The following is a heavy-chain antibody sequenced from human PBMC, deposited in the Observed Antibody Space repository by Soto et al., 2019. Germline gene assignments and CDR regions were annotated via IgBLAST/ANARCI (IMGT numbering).Heavy chain of an antibody. V-gene: IGHV3-48*03. Sequence: GSLRLSCAASGFTFSSYEMNWVRQAPGKGLEWVSYISSSGSTIYYADSVKGRFTISRDNAKNSLYLQMNSLRAEDTAAYYCARVGYCSSTSCLRGYYYGMDVWGQGTTVTVSS. CDR1: GFTFSSYE. CDR3: ARVGYCSSTSCLRGYYYGMDV. D-gene: IGHD2-2*01. CDR2: ISSSGSTI. J-gene: IGHJ6*02.